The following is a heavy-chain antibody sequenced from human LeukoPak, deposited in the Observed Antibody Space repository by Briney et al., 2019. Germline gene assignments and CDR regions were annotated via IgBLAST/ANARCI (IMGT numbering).Heavy chain of an antibody. CDR2: ISAFNGNT. Sequence: ASVKVSCKASGYAFTSSGISWVRQAPGQGLEWMGWISAFNGNTNYAQKLQGRVTMSTDTSTSTAYMELRSLRSDDTAVYYCARDPPDYPYYFDCWGQGTLVTVSS. V-gene: IGHV1-18*01. CDR3: ARDPPDYPYYFDC. J-gene: IGHJ4*02. D-gene: IGHD4-11*01. CDR1: GYAFTSSG.